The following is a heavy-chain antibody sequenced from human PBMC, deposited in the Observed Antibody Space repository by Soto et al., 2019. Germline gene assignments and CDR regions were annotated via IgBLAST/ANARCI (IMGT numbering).Heavy chain of an antibody. CDR3: ARHGFGSLHGLVAV. D-gene: IGHD3-10*01. CDR1: GGSITNYY. V-gene: IGHV4-59*08. J-gene: IGHJ6*02. Sequence: QVQLQESGPGLVKPSETLSLTCTVSGGSITNYYCSWFRQPPGKGLEWIGYIQYNGYSAYNLSLKXXVXXSTATSKTQFSLMLESVTATATAVHYCARHGFGSLHGLVAVWGQGTTVIVSS. CDR2: IQYNGYS.